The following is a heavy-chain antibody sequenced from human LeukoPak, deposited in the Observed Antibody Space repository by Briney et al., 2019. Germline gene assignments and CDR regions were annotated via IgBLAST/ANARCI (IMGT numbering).Heavy chain of an antibody. V-gene: IGHV3-23*01. D-gene: IGHD4-11*01. J-gene: IGHJ3*01. CDR1: GFTFSSYS. CDR3: AKDDGILTVTPGTNAFDV. CDR2: ISGSGGST. Sequence: AGGSLRLSCAASGFTFSSYSMNWVRQAPGKGLEWVSGISGSGGSTYYADSVKGRFTISRDNSKNTLYLQMNSLRAEDTALYYCAKDDGILTVTPGTNAFDVWGQGTMVTVSS.